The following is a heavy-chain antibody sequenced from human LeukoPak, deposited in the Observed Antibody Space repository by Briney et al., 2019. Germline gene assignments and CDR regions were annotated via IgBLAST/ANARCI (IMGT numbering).Heavy chain of an antibody. V-gene: IGHV1-18*01. CDR2: ISAYNGNT. CDR3: ARDRGNYYGSGSYYNTQGSDY. Sequence: ASVKVSCKAPGYTFTSYGISWVRQAPGQGLEWMGWISAYNGNTNYAQKLQGRVTMTTDTSTSTAYMELRSLRSDDTAVYYCARDRGNYYGSGSYYNTQGSDYWGQGTLVTVSS. D-gene: IGHD3-10*01. J-gene: IGHJ4*02. CDR1: GYTFTSYG.